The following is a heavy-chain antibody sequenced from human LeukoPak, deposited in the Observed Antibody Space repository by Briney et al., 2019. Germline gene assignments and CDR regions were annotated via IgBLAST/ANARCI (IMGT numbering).Heavy chain of an antibody. CDR2: ISSTGGNT. Sequence: GGSLRLSCAASGFTFSSYGMSWARQAPGKGLEWASAISSTGGNTYYADSVRGRFTISRDQSKNTVYLQMNSLRAEDTAVYYCSKEGSDDYYFDFWGQGTLVTVSS. CDR1: GFTFSSYG. CDR3: SKEGSDDYYFDF. D-gene: IGHD1-26*01. V-gene: IGHV3-23*01. J-gene: IGHJ4*02.